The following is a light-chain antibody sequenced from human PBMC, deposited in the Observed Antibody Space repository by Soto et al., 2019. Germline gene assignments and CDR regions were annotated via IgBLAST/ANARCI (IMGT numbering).Light chain of an antibody. V-gene: IGLV1-44*01. Sequence: QSVLTQPPSASGTPGQRVTISCSGGSSNIGSDAVNWYQQLQGTAPKLLIYTNNQRPSGVPDRFSGSKSATSASLAISGLLSEDDAYYYCAAWDDSLNGWVFGGGTKLTVL. CDR1: SSNIGSDA. CDR2: TNN. CDR3: AAWDDSLNGWV. J-gene: IGLJ3*02.